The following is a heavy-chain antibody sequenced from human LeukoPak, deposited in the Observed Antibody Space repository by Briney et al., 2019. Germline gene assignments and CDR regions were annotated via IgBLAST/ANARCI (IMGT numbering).Heavy chain of an antibody. CDR2: IIPIFGTA. V-gene: IGHV1-69*13. D-gene: IGHD3-22*01. J-gene: IGHJ4*02. CDR1: GGTFSSYA. Sequence: SVKVSCKASGGTFSSYAISWVRQAPGQGLEWMGGIIPIFGTANYAQKFQGRVTITADESTSTAYMELSSLRSEDTAVYYCVGYYDSSGYYYYYFDYWGQGTLVTVSS. CDR3: VGYYDSSGYYYYYFDY.